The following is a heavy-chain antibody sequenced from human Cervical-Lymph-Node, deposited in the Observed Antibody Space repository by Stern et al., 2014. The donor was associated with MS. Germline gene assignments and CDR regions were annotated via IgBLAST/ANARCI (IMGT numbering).Heavy chain of an antibody. V-gene: IGHV3-11*01. Sequence: VQLEESGGGLFKPGGSLRLSCAASGFTFSDYYMSWVRQAPGKGLEWVSYISSSGLTIYYADSVKGRFTVSRDNAKNSLYVQMNSLRPEDTAVYYCARDRGCSGGTCAIIGYWGQGTLVTVSS. D-gene: IGHD2-15*01. J-gene: IGHJ4*02. CDR3: ARDRGCSGGTCAIIGY. CDR2: ISSSGLTI. CDR1: GFTFSDYY.